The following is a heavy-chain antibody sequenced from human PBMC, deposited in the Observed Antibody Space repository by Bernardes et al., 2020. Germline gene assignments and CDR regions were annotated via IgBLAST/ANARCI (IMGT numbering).Heavy chain of an antibody. CDR2: IYYSGST. CDR3: ARVAKGNEYLPYYFDY. D-gene: IGHD1-1*01. Sequence: TLSLTCTVSGGSVSSGSYYWSWIRQPPGKGLEWIGYIYYSGSTNYNPSLKSRVTISVDTSKNQFSLKLSSVTAADTAVYYCARVAKGNEYLPYYFDYWGQGTLVTVSS. V-gene: IGHV4-61*01. CDR1: GGSVSSGSYY. J-gene: IGHJ4*02.